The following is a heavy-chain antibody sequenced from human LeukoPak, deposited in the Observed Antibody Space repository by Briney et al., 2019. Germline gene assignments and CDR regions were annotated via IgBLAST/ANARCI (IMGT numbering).Heavy chain of an antibody. Sequence: GGSLRLSCAASGFTFSSYSMNWVRQAPGKGLEWVSSISSSSSYIYYADSVKGRFTISRDNAKNLVYLQMSSLRDDDTAVYYCARDGPTVVTFDYWGQGTLVTVSS. V-gene: IGHV3-21*01. CDR2: ISSSSSYI. J-gene: IGHJ4*02. CDR1: GFTFSSYS. CDR3: ARDGPTVVTFDY. D-gene: IGHD4-23*01.